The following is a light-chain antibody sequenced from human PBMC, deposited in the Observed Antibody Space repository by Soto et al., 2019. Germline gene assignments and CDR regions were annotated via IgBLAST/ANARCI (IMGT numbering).Light chain of an antibody. CDR2: EGT. J-gene: IGLJ2*01. CDR1: SSDVGSYIL. CDR3: CSYAGSNSYVI. V-gene: IGLV2-23*01. Sequence: QSVLTQPASVSGSPGQSITISCTGTSSDVGSYILVSWYQQHPGKAPKLMIYEGTKRPSGVSNRFSGSKSGNTASLTISGLQAEDEADYYCCSYAGSNSYVIFGGGTQLTVL.